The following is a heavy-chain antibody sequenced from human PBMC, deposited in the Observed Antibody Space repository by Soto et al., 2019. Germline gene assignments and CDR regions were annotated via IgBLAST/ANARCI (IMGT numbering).Heavy chain of an antibody. CDR3: ARRVRKQLDWHDAFDI. CDR1: GGSISSYY. J-gene: IGHJ3*02. D-gene: IGHD6-13*01. V-gene: IGHV4-59*08. CDR2: TYYSGST. Sequence: SETLSLTCTVSGGSISSYYWSWIRQPPGKGLEWIGYTYYSGSTNYSPSLKSRVTISVDTSKNQFSLKLSSVTAADTAVYYCARRVRKQLDWHDAFDIWGQGTMVTVSS.